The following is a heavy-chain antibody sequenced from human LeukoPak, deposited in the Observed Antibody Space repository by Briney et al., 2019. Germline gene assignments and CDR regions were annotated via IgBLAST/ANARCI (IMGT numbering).Heavy chain of an antibody. V-gene: IGHV3-7*03. D-gene: IGHD5-12*01. CDR1: GFTFGKYW. J-gene: IGHJ5*02. Sequence: GGSLRLSCVASGFTFGKYWMSWVRQAPGKGLEWVANIKLDGSEKNYVDSVKGRFTISRDNTKNSLYLQMNSLRTEDSALYYCVKAATYGGYRAEEVPQFYDAWGQGTLVSVSS. CDR3: VKAATYGGYRAEEVPQFYDA. CDR2: IKLDGSEK.